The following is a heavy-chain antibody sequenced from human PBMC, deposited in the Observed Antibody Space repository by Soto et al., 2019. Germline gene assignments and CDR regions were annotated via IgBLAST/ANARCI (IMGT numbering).Heavy chain of an antibody. Sequence: QVQLQQWGAGLLNPSETLSLTCAVYGGSSSGYYWSWIRQPPGKGLEWIGEINPSGVSNYNPSLTSRVSVSVDTSNNQFSLRLSSVTAADTAVYYCARGCQYYGSPYWGYWGQGTLVTVSS. CDR3: ARGCQYYGSPYWGY. CDR1: GGSSSGYY. J-gene: IGHJ4*02. CDR2: INPSGVS. V-gene: IGHV4-34*02. D-gene: IGHD3-10*01.